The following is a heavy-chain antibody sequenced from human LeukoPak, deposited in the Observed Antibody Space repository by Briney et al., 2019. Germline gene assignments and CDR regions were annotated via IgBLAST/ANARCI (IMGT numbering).Heavy chain of an antibody. CDR3: ARGRPSYDFWSGLGTQNYFDY. V-gene: IGHV4-4*02. CDR2: INHSGST. D-gene: IGHD3-3*01. J-gene: IGHJ4*02. Sequence: PSGTLSLTCAVSGGSISSSNWWTWVRQPPGKGLEWMGEINHSGSTNYNPSLKSRVTISVDTSKNRFSLKLSSATAADTAVYYCARGRPSYDFWSGLGTQNYFDYWGQGTLVTVSS. CDR1: GGSISSSNW.